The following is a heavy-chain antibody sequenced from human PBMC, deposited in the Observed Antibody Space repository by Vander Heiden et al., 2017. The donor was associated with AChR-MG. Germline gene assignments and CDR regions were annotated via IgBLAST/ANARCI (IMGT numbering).Heavy chain of an antibody. Sequence: EVQLLESGGGLVQPGGSLRLSCAASGFTFSSYAMSWVRQAPGKGLEWVSAISGSGGSTYYADSVKGRFTISRDNSKNTLYLQMNSLRAEDTAVYYCAKSGSGWYGHYYYGMDVWGQGTTVTVSS. CDR2: ISGSGGST. CDR1: GFTFSSYA. D-gene: IGHD6-19*01. CDR3: AKSGSGWYGHYYYGMDV. V-gene: IGHV3-23*01. J-gene: IGHJ6*02.